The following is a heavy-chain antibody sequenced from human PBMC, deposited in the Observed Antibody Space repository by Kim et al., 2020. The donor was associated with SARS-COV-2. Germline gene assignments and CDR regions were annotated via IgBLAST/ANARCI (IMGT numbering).Heavy chain of an antibody. V-gene: IGHV3-9*01. Sequence: ISHADTVKGRFTISRDNAKNSLYLQMNSRRAEDTALYYCAVYYDSSKFWGRGTLVTVSS. D-gene: IGHD3-22*01. CDR3: AVYYDSSKF. CDR2: I. J-gene: IGHJ2*01.